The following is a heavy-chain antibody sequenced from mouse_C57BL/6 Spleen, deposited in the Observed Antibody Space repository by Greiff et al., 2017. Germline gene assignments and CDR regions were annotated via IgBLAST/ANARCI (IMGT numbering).Heavy chain of an antibody. J-gene: IGHJ3*01. D-gene: IGHD3-2*02. CDR2: IYPGDGDT. CDR1: GYAFSSSW. V-gene: IGHV1-82*01. CDR3: ARGLRTPFAY. Sequence: QVQLKESGPELVKPGASVKISCKASGYAFSSSWMNWVKQRPGKGLEWIGRIYPGDGDTNYNGKFKGKATLTADKSSSTAYMQLSSLTSEDSAVYFCARGLRTPFAYWGQGTLVTVSA.